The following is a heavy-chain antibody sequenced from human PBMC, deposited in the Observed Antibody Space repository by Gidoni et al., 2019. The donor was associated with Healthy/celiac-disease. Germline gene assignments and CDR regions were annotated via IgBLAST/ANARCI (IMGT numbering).Heavy chain of an antibody. CDR3: GRVIVVVQAAGGAFDI. CDR2: ISPYNGNT. Sequence: QVQLVQSGSAVKKPAASVLVSCKASGYTFTCYGISWVRPAPGQGLQWMGWISPYNGNTNYEKKLEGRVNMTTATATSREYMEMRRMRSDDTAVYYCGRVIVVVQAAGGAFDIWGQGTMVTVSS. CDR1: GYTFTCYG. D-gene: IGHD2-2*01. J-gene: IGHJ3*02. V-gene: IGHV1-18*01.